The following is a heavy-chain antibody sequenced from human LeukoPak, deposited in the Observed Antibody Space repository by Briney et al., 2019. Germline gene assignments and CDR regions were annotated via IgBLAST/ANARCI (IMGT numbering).Heavy chain of an antibody. CDR1: GYPFTNYD. V-gene: IGHV1-69*13. CDR2: IIPIFGTA. CDR3: ARGGSSWYIYY. D-gene: IGHD6-13*01. Sequence: ASVKVSCKASGYPFTNYDIHWVRQAPGQGLEWMGGIIPIFGTANYAQKFQGRVTITADEATSTAYMELSSLRSEDTAVYYCARGGSSWYIYYWGQGTLVTVSS. J-gene: IGHJ4*02.